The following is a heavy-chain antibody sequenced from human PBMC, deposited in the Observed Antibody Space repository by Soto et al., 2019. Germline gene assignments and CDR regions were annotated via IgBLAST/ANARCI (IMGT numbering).Heavy chain of an antibody. CDR1: GFTFSSYA. J-gene: IGHJ4*02. CDR2: ISGSGGST. CDR3: AKGVAAADYFDY. Sequence: PGGSLRLSCAASGFTFSSYAMSWVRQAPGKGLEWVSAISGSGGSTYYADSVKGRFTISRDNSKNTLYLQMNSLRAEETAVYYSAKGVAAADYFDYWGQGTLVTVSS. V-gene: IGHV3-23*01. D-gene: IGHD6-13*01.